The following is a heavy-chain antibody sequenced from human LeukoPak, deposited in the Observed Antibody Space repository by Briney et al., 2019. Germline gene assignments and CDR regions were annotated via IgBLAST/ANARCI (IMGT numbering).Heavy chain of an antibody. J-gene: IGHJ5*02. CDR2: ISSSGSTI. Sequence: GGSLGLSCAASGFTFSSYEMNWVRQAPGKGLEWVSYISSSGSTIYYADSVKGRFTISRDNAKNSLYLQMNSLRAEDTAVYYCARVGSSGWYLQSWVGGWFDPWGQGTLVTVSS. D-gene: IGHD6-19*01. CDR1: GFTFSSYE. CDR3: ARVGSSGWYLQSWVGGWFDP. V-gene: IGHV3-48*03.